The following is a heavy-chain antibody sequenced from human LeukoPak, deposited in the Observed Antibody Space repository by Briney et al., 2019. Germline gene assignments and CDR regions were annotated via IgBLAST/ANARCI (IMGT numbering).Heavy chain of an antibody. V-gene: IGHV4-39*07. J-gene: IGHJ5*02. Sequence: PSETLSLTCTVSGGSISSSSYYWGWIRQPPGKGLEWIGSIYYSGSTYYNPSLKSRVTISVDTSKNQFSLKLSSVTAADTAVYYCARGRGSVTTILDPFGWFDPWGQGTLVTFSS. CDR3: ARGRGSVTTILDPFGWFDP. D-gene: IGHD4-11*01. CDR2: IYYSGST. CDR1: GGSISSSSYY.